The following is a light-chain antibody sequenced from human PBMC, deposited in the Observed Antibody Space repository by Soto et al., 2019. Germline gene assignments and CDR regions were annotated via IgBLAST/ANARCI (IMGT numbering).Light chain of an antibody. Sequence: DIQMTQSPSTLSASVGDRVAITCRASDNIVHWVAWYQQKPGKAPKLLIYKAANLADEVPSRFAGSGSGTDFTLTISSLQPEDFATYYCQQSYSTLRTFGQGTKVDIK. V-gene: IGKV1-5*03. J-gene: IGKJ1*01. CDR2: KAA. CDR1: DNIVHW. CDR3: QQSYSTLRT.